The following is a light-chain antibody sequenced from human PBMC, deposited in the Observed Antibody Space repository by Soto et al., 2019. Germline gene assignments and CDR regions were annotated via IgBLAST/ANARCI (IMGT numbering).Light chain of an antibody. V-gene: IGLV2-14*01. CDR2: EVS. Sequence: QSALTQPASVSGSPGQSTTISCTGTSSDVGGYNYVSWYQQHPGKARKLMIYEVSNRPSGVSNRFSGSKSGNTASLTISGLQAEDEADYYCSSYTSSSTRVFGGGTKLTVL. CDR3: SSYTSSSTRV. J-gene: IGLJ3*02. CDR1: SSDVGGYNY.